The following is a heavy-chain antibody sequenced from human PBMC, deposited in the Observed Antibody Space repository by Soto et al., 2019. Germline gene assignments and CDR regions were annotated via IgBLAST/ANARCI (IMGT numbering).Heavy chain of an antibody. CDR3: ARRTNYGDYSFDY. D-gene: IGHD4-17*01. J-gene: IGHJ4*02. Sequence: SETLSLTCTVSGVSISTDSHYLGWIRQPPGKGLEWIGSVYYAGSTYKNPSLHSRVTISVDTSKNHFSLKLNSVTAADTAVYYCARRTNYGDYSFDYWGQGTLVTVSS. CDR1: GVSISTDSHY. V-gene: IGHV4-39*02. CDR2: VYYAGST.